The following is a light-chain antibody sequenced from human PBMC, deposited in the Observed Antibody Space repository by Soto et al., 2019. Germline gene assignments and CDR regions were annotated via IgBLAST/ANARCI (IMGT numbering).Light chain of an antibody. Sequence: QSVLTQPRSVSGSPGQSVTISCTGTSSDVGGYNYVSWYQQHPGKAPKLMIYDVSKRPSGLPDRFSGSKSGNTASLTISGLQAEDEADYYCCSYAGSYTYVFASATKVTV. V-gene: IGLV2-11*01. J-gene: IGLJ1*01. CDR1: SSDVGGYNY. CDR2: DVS. CDR3: CSYAGSYTYV.